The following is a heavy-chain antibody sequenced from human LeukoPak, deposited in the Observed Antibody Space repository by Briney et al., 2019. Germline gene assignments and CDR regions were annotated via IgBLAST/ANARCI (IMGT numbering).Heavy chain of an antibody. CDR2: IDTSATSM. J-gene: IGHJ4*02. D-gene: IGHD2-2*03. CDR1: GFTLSNFE. Sequence: PRGSLRLSSAVSGFTLSNFEMNSVRQAPGKGLEWVSHIDTSATSMHYADSVKGRFTISRDNGKDSLFLQMNSLRAEDTAVFYCVTDRPGVMDFDFWGQGTLVTV. CDR3: VTDRPGVMDFDF. V-gene: IGHV3-48*03.